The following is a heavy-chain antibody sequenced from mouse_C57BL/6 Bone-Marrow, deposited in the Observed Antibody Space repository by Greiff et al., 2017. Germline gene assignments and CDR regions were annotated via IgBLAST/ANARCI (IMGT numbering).Heavy chain of an antibody. Sequence: EVKVEESGEGLVKPGGSLKLSCAASGFTFSSYAMSWVRQTPEKRLEWVAYISSGGDYIYYADTVKGRFTISRDNARNTLYLQMSSLKSEDTAMYYCTRAPFYAMDYWGQGTSVTVSS. J-gene: IGHJ4*01. CDR3: TRAPFYAMDY. CDR1: GFTFSSYA. CDR2: ISSGGDYI. V-gene: IGHV5-9-1*02.